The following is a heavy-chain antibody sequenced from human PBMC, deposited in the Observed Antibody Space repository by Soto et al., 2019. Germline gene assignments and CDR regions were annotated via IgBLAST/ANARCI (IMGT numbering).Heavy chain of an antibody. CDR3: ARVMVRSSSWQFDY. V-gene: IGHV3-30-3*01. CDR2: ISYDGSNK. D-gene: IGHD6-13*01. CDR1: GFTFSSYA. Sequence: VQLVESGGGVVQPGRSLRLSCAASGFTFSSYAMHWVRQAPGKGLEWVAVISYDGSNKYYADSVKGRFTISRDNSKNTLYLQMNSLRAEDTAVYYCARVMVRSSSWQFDYWGQGTLVTVSS. J-gene: IGHJ4*02.